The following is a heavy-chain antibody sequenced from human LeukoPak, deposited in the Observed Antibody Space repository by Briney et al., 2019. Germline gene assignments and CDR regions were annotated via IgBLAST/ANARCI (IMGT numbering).Heavy chain of an antibody. D-gene: IGHD1-26*01. CDR2: IFYSGST. J-gene: IGHJ4*02. CDR1: GGSISIYY. V-gene: IGHV4-59*12. Sequence: SDTLSLTCTVSGGSISIYYWNWIRHPPGEGRECIGYIFYSGSTTYNPSLNSRVTILLDPSKNQFSLKLTSVTAADTAVYYCAREWCSGSCFDSWGQGSLVTVSS. CDR3: AREWCSGSCFDS.